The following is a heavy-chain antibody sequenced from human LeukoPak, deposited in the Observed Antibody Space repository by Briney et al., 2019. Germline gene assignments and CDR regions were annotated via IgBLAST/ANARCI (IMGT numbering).Heavy chain of an antibody. V-gene: IGHV4-39*07. CDR3: AREALQGAVFGGVRGFDP. CDR2: IYYSGST. Sequence: PSETLSLTCTVSGGSISSSSYYWGWIRQPPGKGLEWIGSIYYSGSTYYNPSLKSRVTISVDTSKNQFSLKLSSVTAADTAVYYCAREALQGAVFGGVRGFDPWGQGTLVTVSS. D-gene: IGHD3-16*01. J-gene: IGHJ5*02. CDR1: GGSISSSSYY.